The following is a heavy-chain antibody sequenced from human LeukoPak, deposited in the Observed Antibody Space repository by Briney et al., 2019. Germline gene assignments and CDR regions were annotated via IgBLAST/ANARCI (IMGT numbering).Heavy chain of an antibody. D-gene: IGHD6-13*01. CDR1: GFTFSSYS. J-gene: IGHJ3*02. V-gene: IGHV3-21*01. CDR3: AQKYAGLAAAWGRAFDI. CDR2: ISSSSSYI. Sequence: PGGSLRLSCAASGFTFSSYSMNWVRQAPGKGLEWVSSISSSSSYIYYADSVKGRFTISRDNAKNSLYLQMNSLRAEDTAVYYCAQKYAGLAAAWGRAFDIWGQGTMVTVSS.